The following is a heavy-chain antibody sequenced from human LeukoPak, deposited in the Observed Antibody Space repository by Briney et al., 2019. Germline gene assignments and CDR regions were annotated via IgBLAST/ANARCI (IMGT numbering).Heavy chain of an antibody. J-gene: IGHJ1*01. Sequence: ASVKVSCKASGGTFSSYAISWVRQAPGQGLEWMGRIIPIFGIANYAQKFQGRVTITADKSTSTAYMELNSLRSEDTAVYYCATYYYDSSGYFRNWGQGTLVTVSS. V-gene: IGHV1-69*04. CDR1: GGTFSSYA. CDR3: ATYYYDSSGYFRN. CDR2: IIPIFGIA. D-gene: IGHD3-22*01.